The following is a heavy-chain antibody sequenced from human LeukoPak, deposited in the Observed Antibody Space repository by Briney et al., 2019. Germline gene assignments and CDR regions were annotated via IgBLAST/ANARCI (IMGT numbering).Heavy chain of an antibody. J-gene: IGHJ5*02. Sequence: GRSPRLSCAASGFAFSSYGMHWVRQAPGKGLEWVANINQDGSEKNFVDSVKGRFTVSKDNARKTVYLQMNSLRAEDTALYYCARENLGSSYNWLDPWGQGTLVTVSS. CDR3: ARENLGSSYNWLDP. CDR2: INQDGSEK. CDR1: GFAFSSYG. V-gene: IGHV3-7*01. D-gene: IGHD1-26*01.